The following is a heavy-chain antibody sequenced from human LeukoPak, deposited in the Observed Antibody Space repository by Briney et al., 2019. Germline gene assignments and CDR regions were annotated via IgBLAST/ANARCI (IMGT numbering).Heavy chain of an antibody. Sequence: SETLSLTCTVSGGSISSSSDYWVWIRQPPGKGLEWIGYIYYSGSTYYNPSLKSRVTISVDTSKNQFSLKLSSVTAADTAVYYCARDPGYSSGYLFDYWGQGTLVTVSS. D-gene: IGHD3-22*01. CDR3: ARDPGYSSGYLFDY. V-gene: IGHV4-31*03. CDR1: GGSISSSSDY. CDR2: IYYSGST. J-gene: IGHJ4*02.